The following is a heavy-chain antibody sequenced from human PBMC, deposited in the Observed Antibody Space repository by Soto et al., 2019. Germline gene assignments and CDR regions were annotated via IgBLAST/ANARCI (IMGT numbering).Heavy chain of an antibody. Sequence: GGSLRLSCAASGFTFSSYGMHWVRQAPGKGLEWVAVIWYDGSNKYYADSVKGRFTISRDNSKNTLYLQMNSLRAEDTAVYYCAKVVAYYYDSSGQDREYYFDYWGQGTLVTVS. CDR1: GFTFSSYG. V-gene: IGHV3-30*02. J-gene: IGHJ4*02. D-gene: IGHD3-22*01. CDR3: AKVVAYYYDSSGQDREYYFDY. CDR2: IWYDGSNK.